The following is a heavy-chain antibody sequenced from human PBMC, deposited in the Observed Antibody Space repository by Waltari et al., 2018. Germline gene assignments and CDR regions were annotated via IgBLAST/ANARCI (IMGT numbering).Heavy chain of an antibody. CDR1: GFTVSDYY. D-gene: IGHD3-22*01. J-gene: IGHJ4*02. CDR2: ISSSGSTI. Sequence: QVQLVESGGGLVKPGGSLRLSGAASGFTVSDYYMSWIRQAPGKGLEWVSYISSSGSTIYYADSVKGRFTISRDNAKNSLYLQMNSLRAEDTAVYYCASPSPYDSSGYYFDYWGQGTLVTVSS. V-gene: IGHV3-11*01. CDR3: ASPSPYDSSGYYFDY.